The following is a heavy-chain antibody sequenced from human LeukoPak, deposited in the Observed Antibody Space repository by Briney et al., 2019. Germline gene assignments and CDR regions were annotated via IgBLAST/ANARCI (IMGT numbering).Heavy chain of an antibody. CDR2: IRGSGSGSGSGV. V-gene: IGHV3-48*04. Sequence: GGPLRLSCAASGFTFSDYPMNWVRQAPGKGLEWISNIRGSGSGSGSGVYYADSVRGRFTISRDDAKNSLFLQMNSLRADDTAFYYCARDDKWGFDYWGQGALVTVSS. D-gene: IGHD7-27*01. CDR1: GFTFSDYP. CDR3: ARDDKWGFDY. J-gene: IGHJ4*02.